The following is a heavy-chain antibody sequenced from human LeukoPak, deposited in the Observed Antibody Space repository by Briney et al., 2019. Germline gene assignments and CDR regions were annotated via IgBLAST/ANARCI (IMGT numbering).Heavy chain of an antibody. V-gene: IGHV3-48*02. J-gene: IGHJ4*02. D-gene: IGHD3-16*01. Sequence: PGGSLRLSCAPSVFTFSNYGVNWVRHARGKGLEWISYGGSSSSTIYYADSVKARFTISRDNGKNSLYLQMNSLREDVTAVEFCARKFAGWGQGTLVTVS. CDR1: VFTFSNYG. CDR3: ARKFAG. CDR2: GGSSSSTI.